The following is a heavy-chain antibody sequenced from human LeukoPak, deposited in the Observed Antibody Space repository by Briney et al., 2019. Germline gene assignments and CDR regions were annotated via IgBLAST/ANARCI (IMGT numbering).Heavy chain of an antibody. Sequence: GGSLRLSCAASGFTFSSYAMNWVRQAPGKGLEWVSAIRGNGGTTYYADSVKGRFTISRDNSRNTLYLQMNSLRAEDTAIYYCAEGDTLWTFDYWGQGTLVTVSS. V-gene: IGHV3-23*01. CDR3: AEGDTLWTFDY. J-gene: IGHJ4*02. D-gene: IGHD3/OR15-3a*01. CDR1: GFTFSSYA. CDR2: IRGNGGTT.